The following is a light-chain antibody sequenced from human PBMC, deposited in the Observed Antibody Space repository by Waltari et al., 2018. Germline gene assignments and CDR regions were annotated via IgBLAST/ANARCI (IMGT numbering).Light chain of an antibody. CDR2: RNN. V-gene: IGLV10-54*04. Sequence: QAWLTQPPSVSKDFGQTATLTCTGNSNNVGNLGAAPLHQHQGHPPKLLSYRNNARLSGISERFSASRSGNTASLTITGLQAEDEAEYYCSQWDSSLSGWVFGGATKLTVL. CDR3: SQWDSSLSGWV. CDR1: SNNVGNLG. J-gene: IGLJ3*02.